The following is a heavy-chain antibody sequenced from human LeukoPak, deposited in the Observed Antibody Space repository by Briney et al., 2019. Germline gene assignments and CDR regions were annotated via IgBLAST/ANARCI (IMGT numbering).Heavy chain of an antibody. CDR2: IRTKAYGGTT. J-gene: IGHJ6*02. V-gene: IGHV3-49*03. D-gene: IGHD2-2*01. Sequence: GGSLGLSCTASGFTFGDYAMSWFRQAPGKGPEWVGFIRTKAYGGTTEYAAPVKGRFIISRDDSKSIAYLQMNSLKTEDTAVYYCSTPGYCSSLSCYAGYYYGMDVWGQGTTVTVSS. CDR3: STPGYCSSLSCYAGYYYGMDV. CDR1: GFTFGDYA.